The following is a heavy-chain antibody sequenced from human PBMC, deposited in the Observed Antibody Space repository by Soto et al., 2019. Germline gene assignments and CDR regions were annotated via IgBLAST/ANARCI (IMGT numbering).Heavy chain of an antibody. V-gene: IGHV3-64*01. D-gene: IGHD3-10*01. Sequence: EVQLVESGGGLVQPGGSLRLSCAASGFTFSSYAMQWVRQAPGKGLEYVSTISSNGGSTYYANSVKGRLTISRDNSKNTLYLQMGSLRAEDMAVYYCARGLVRGVFDYWGQGTLVTVSS. CDR3: ARGLVRGVFDY. J-gene: IGHJ4*02. CDR1: GFTFSSYA. CDR2: ISSNGGST.